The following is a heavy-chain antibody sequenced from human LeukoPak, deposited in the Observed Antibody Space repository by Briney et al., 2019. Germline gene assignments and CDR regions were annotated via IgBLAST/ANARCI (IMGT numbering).Heavy chain of an antibody. D-gene: IGHD6-19*01. CDR1: GYTFSSYD. CDR3: TRGSSGRRDN. V-gene: IGHV1-8*01. Sequence: ASVKVSCKASGYTFSSYDIHWVRQGPGQGLEWMGWMNTNSGNTGYGQSFQGRITMTRDISIGTAYMELSNLTSEDTAIYYCTRGSSGRRDNWGQGTLVTVSA. J-gene: IGHJ4*02. CDR2: MNTNSGNT.